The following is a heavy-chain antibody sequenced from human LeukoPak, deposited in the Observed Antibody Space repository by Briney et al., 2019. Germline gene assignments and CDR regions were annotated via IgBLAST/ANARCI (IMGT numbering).Heavy chain of an antibody. CDR2: INEDGNEK. CDR3: AKGYDYGDYGGFYFDY. D-gene: IGHD4-17*01. Sequence: PGGSLRLPCVASGFRSRNYWMAWIRHAPGRGLEWVANINEDGNEKYYLDSVRGRFIISRDNARNSLFLQMNSLRAEDTAVYYCAKGYDYGDYGGFYFDYWGQGTLVTVSS. CDR1: GFRSRNYW. V-gene: IGHV3-7*03. J-gene: IGHJ4*02.